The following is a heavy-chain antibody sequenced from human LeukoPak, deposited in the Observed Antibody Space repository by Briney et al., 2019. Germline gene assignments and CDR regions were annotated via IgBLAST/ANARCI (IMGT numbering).Heavy chain of an antibody. CDR1: GFTFSSYS. V-gene: IGHV3-21*01. CDR3: ARGMTTVTRYYFDY. Sequence: GGSLRLSCAASGFTFSSYSMNWVRQAPGKGLEWVSSISSSSSYIYYADSVKGRFTISRDNAKNSLYLQMNSLRAEDTAVYYCARGMTTVTRYYFDYWGQGTLVTVSS. J-gene: IGHJ4*02. CDR2: ISSSSSYI. D-gene: IGHD4-17*01.